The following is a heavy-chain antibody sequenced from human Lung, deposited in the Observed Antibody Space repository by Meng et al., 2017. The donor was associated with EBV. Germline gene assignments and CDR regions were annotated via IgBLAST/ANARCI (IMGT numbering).Heavy chain of an antibody. D-gene: IGHD6-6*01. CDR1: GGSIRFGDYY. J-gene: IGHJ5*02. CDR2: IYDSGST. CDR3: AREYSSSSGLPGP. V-gene: IGHV4-30-4*08. Sequence: QVHRQEPGPGLVKPSQTLSLTCTVSGGSIRFGDYYWSWIRQPPGKGLEWIGYIYDSGSTSYNPSLMSRVTISVDTSRNQFSLKLTSVTAADTAVYYCAREYSSSSGLPGPWGQGTLVTVSS.